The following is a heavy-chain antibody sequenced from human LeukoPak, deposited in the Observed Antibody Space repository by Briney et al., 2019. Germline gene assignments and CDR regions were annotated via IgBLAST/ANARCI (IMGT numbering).Heavy chain of an antibody. CDR3: ARNKAGIDY. V-gene: IGHV3-7*01. CDR1: GFTFSYYW. J-gene: IGHJ4*02. CDR2: IKQDGSEE. Sequence: GGSLRLSCAASGFTFSYYWMSWVRQAPGKGLEWVANIKQDGSEEYYVDSVKGRFTISRDNAKNSLYLQMNSLRAEDTAVYYCARNKAGIDYWGQGTLVTVSS. D-gene: IGHD3-10*01.